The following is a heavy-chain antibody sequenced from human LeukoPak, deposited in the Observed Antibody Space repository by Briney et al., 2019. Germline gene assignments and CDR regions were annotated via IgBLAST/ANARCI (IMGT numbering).Heavy chain of an antibody. J-gene: IGHJ5*02. CDR3: ARDFGRGYCSSTSCYGWFDP. Sequence: PGGSLRLSCAASGFTVSSKYMSWVRQAPGKGLEWVSVIFSGDNTYYADSVKGRFTISRDNSKNTLCLQMNSLRAEDTAVYYCARDFGRGYCSSTSCYGWFDPWGQGTLVTVSS. D-gene: IGHD2-2*01. V-gene: IGHV3-66*02. CDR1: GFTVSSKY. CDR2: IFSGDNT.